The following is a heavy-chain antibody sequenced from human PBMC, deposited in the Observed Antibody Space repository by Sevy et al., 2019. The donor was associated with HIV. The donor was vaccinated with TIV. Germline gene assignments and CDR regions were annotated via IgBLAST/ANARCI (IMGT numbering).Heavy chain of an antibody. J-gene: IGHJ3*02. CDR2: IYSSGST. Sequence: SETLSLTCTVSGGSISSYYWSWIRQPAGKGLEWIGRIYSSGSTNYNSSLKSRVTMSVDTSKNQFSLKLNSLTAADTAVYYCGGDSGYEKGAIDIWGQGTMVTVSS. D-gene: IGHD5-12*01. CDR3: GGDSGYEKGAIDI. V-gene: IGHV4-4*07. CDR1: GGSISSYY.